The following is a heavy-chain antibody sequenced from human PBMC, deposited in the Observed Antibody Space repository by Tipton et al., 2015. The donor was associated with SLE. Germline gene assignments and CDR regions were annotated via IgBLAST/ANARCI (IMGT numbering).Heavy chain of an antibody. CDR2: IRYDGSNK. CDR1: GFTFSSYG. Sequence: SLRLSCAASGFTFSSYGMHWVRQAPGKGLEWVAFIRYDGSNKYYADSVKGRFTISRDNAKNSLYLQMNSLRAEDTAVYYCARPDFSSGYPDAFDIWGQGTMVTVSS. CDR3: ARPDFSSGYPDAFDI. J-gene: IGHJ3*02. D-gene: IGHD3-22*01. V-gene: IGHV3-33*08.